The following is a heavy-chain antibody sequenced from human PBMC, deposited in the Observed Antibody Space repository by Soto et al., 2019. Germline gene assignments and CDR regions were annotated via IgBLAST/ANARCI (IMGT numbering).Heavy chain of an antibody. J-gene: IGHJ6*02. Sequence: QVQLVESGGGLAKPGGSLRLSCAASGFTFSDYDMSWIRQAPGKGLEWVSYTSSSGTTIYYTDSVKGRVTLSRDNARNSLYPQMDSLRVEDTAVYYCARVPQCLAVAHSYYYGMDVWGQGTTVTVSS. D-gene: IGHD6-19*01. CDR2: TSSSGTTI. V-gene: IGHV3-11*01. CDR1: GFTFSDYD. CDR3: ARVPQCLAVAHSYYYGMDV.